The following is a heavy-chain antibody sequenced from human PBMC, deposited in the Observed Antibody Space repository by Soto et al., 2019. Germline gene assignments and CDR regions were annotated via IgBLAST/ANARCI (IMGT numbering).Heavy chain of an antibody. J-gene: IGHJ2*01. CDR3: ATDRGDRYFDL. D-gene: IGHD2-21*02. CDR1: GGTFSSYA. V-gene: IGHV1-69*13. Sequence: GASVKVSCKAAGGTFSSYAISWVRQAPGQGLEWMGGIIPIFGTANYAQKFQGRVTITADESTSTAYMELSSLRSEDTAVYSRATDRGDRYFDLWGRGTLVTVSS. CDR2: IIPIFGTA.